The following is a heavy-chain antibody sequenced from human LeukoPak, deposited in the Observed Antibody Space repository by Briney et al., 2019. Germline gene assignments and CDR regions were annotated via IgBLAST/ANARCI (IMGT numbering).Heavy chain of an antibody. Sequence: PGGSLRLSCAASGFTFSDHYMDWVRQAPGKGLEWVGLTRNKANKYTTEYAASVKGRFTISRDDSKNSLYLQMNSLKSEDTAVYYCATFWYTSCWYPDCWGQGTLVTVSS. CDR2: TRNKANKYTT. V-gene: IGHV3-72*01. D-gene: IGHD6-19*01. CDR3: ATFWYTSCWYPDC. J-gene: IGHJ4*02. CDR1: GFTFSDHY.